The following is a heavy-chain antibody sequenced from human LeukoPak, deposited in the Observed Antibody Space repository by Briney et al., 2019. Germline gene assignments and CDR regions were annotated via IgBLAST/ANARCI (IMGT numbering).Heavy chain of an antibody. CDR3: AKAHCSSTSCSRADN. Sequence: GGSLRLSCAPPGFTFTRNAMAWVRQALGRGRWWVSPIVGSGGTTFYADSVKGRVTISRVQSTNTVYLQMNSLRADDTAVYYCAKAHCSSTSCSRADNWGQGTLVTVSS. V-gene: IGHV3-23*01. CDR2: IVGSGGTT. J-gene: IGHJ4*02. CDR1: GFTFTRNA. D-gene: IGHD2-2*01.